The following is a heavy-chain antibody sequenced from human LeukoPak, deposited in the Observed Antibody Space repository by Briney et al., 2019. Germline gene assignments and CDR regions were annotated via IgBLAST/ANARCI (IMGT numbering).Heavy chain of an antibody. V-gene: IGHV1-2*02. J-gene: IGHJ4*02. CDR1: EYTFTDYF. D-gene: IGHD3-9*01. CDR3: AAARLTGYHFAIY. CDR2: INPNSGGT. Sequence: ASVKVSCKASEYTFTDYFMHWVRQAPGQGLEWMGWINPNSGGTNFAQKFQGRVTLTRDTSISSAYMELSRVRSDDTAVCYCAAARLTGYHFAIYWGQGTLVTVSS.